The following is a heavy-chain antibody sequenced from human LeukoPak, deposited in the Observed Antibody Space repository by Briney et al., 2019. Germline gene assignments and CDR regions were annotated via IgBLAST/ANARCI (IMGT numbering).Heavy chain of an antibody. CDR1: GFTFSSYS. CDR2: ISSSSSTI. D-gene: IGHD3-3*01. V-gene: IGHV3-48*01. J-gene: IGHJ4*02. Sequence: PGGSLRLSCAASGFTFSSYSMNWVRQAPGKGLEWVSYISSSSSTIYYADSVKGRFTIARDNAKNSLYLQMNSLRAEDTDVYYCARDSYDFWSGYYANYFDYWGQGTLVTVSS. CDR3: ARDSYDFWSGYYANYFDY.